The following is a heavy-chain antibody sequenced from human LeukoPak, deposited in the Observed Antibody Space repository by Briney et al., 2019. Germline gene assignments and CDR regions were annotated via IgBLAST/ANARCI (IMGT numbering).Heavy chain of an antibody. V-gene: IGHV4-34*01. CDR1: GGSFSGYY. D-gene: IGHD2-15*01. Sequence: SETLSLTCAVYGGSFSGYYWSWIRQPPGKGLEWIGEINHSGSTNYNPSLKSRVTMSVDTSKNQLFLKLSSVTAADTAVYYCARDRGGGSDSSFDIWGQGTMVTVSS. J-gene: IGHJ3*02. CDR3: ARDRGGGSDSSFDI. CDR2: INHSGST.